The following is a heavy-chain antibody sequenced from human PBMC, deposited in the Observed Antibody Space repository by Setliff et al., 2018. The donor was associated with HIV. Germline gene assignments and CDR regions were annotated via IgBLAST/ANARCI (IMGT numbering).Heavy chain of an antibody. CDR3: TRDDPPGYCSSTTCPYRFDY. CDR2: IKNKSDRETT. CDR1: GFTFRNAW. J-gene: IGHJ4*02. Sequence: PGGSLRLSCAGSGFTFRNAWMSWVRQAPGKGLEWVGRIKNKSDRETTDYAAPVKGRFTVSRDDSKTIAYLQMSGLKTEDTAVYFCTRDDPPGYCSSTTCPYRFDYWGRGTLVTVSS. D-gene: IGHD2-2*01. V-gene: IGHV3-15*01.